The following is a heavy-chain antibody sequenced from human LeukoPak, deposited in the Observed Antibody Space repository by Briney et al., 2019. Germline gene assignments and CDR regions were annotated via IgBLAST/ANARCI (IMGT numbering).Heavy chain of an antibody. CDR3: ARHRGGLTNAFDI. Sequence: KHGESLKISCKGSGYSFTSYLIGWVRPMPGKGLEWMGIIYPGDSDTRYSPSFQGQVTLSADKSISTAYIPWSSLKASDTALYYCARHRGGLTNAFDIWGQGTMVTVSS. J-gene: IGHJ3*02. D-gene: IGHD3-10*01. CDR1: GYSFTSYL. CDR2: IYPGDSDT. V-gene: IGHV5-51*01.